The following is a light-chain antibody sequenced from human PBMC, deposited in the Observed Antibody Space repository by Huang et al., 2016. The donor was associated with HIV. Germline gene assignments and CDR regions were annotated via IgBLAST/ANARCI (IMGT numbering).Light chain of an antibody. Sequence: EIVMTQSPVILSVSPGERVTLSCRASQSVSKNLAWHQQKPGQAPRLLIYGASTRATCIPARFSASGSGTAFTLTISSLQSEDFAVYYCQQYTNWPYTFGQGTKLEIK. V-gene: IGKV3-15*01. J-gene: IGKJ2*01. CDR3: QQYTNWPYT. CDR1: QSVSKN. CDR2: GAS.